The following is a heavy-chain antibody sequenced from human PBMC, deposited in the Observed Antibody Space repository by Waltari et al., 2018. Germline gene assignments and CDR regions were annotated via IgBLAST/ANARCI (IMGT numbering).Heavy chain of an antibody. CDR3: AGGLGWLQYGYGMDV. V-gene: IGHV4-61*09. Sequence: QVQLQESGPGLVKPSQTLSLTCTVSGGSISSGSYYWSWIGPPAGKGLEWIGYIYTSGSTNYNPSLKSRVTISVDTSKNQFSLKLSSVSAADTAVYYCAGGLGWLQYGYGMDVWGQGTTVTVSS. CDR1: GGSISSGSYY. D-gene: IGHD5-12*01. CDR2: IYTSGST. J-gene: IGHJ6*02.